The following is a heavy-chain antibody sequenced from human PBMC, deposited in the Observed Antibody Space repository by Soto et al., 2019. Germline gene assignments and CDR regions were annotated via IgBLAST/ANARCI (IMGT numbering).Heavy chain of an antibody. CDR1: GGSISSSSYY. Sequence: SETLSLTCTVSGGSISSSSYYWGWIRQPPGKGLEWIGSIYYSGSTYYNTSLKSRVTISVDTSKNQFSLKLSSVTAADTAVYYCARQPPLGELSNWGQGTLVTVSS. D-gene: IGHD3-16*02. CDR2: IYYSGST. CDR3: ARQPPLGELSN. V-gene: IGHV4-39*01. J-gene: IGHJ4*02.